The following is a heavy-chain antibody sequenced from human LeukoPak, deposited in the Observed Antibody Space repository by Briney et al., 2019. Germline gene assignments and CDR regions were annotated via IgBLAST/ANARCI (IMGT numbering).Heavy chain of an antibody. V-gene: IGHV1-8*01. CDR3: ARGSPTQEWFDP. CDR1: GYTFTSYD. CDR2: MNPNSGNT. Sequence: ASVKVSCKASGYTFTSYDINRVRQATGQGLEWMGWMNPNSGNTGYAQNFQGRVTMTRNTSISTAYMELSSLRSEDTAVYYCARGSPTQEWFDPWGRGTLVTVSS. J-gene: IGHJ5*02.